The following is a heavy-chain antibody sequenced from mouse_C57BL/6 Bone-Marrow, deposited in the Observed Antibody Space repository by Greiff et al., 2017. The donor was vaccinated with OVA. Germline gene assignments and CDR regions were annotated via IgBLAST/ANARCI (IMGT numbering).Heavy chain of an antibody. CDR1: GYSITSGYY. J-gene: IGHJ1*03. CDR3: ASCYYYGSSHWYFDV. D-gene: IGHD1-1*01. CDR2: ISYDGSN. Sequence: VQLQQSGPGLVKPSQSLSLTCSVTGYSITSGYYWNWIRQFPGNKLEWMGYISYDGSNNYNPSLKNRISITRDTSKNQFFLKLNSVTTEDTATYYCASCYYYGSSHWYFDVWGTGTTVTVSS. V-gene: IGHV3-6*01.